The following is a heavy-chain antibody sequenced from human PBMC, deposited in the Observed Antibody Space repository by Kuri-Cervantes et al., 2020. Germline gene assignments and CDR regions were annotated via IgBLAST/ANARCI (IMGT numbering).Heavy chain of an antibody. V-gene: IGHV4-59*12. Sequence: SETLSLTCTVSGGSISSYYWSWIRQPPGKGLEWIGSIYHSGSTNYNPSLKSRVTISVDTSKNQFSLKLSSVTAADTAVYYCARARSRDFFGAFLDYWGQGTLVTVSS. CDR3: ARARSRDFFGAFLDY. D-gene: IGHD3-3*01. CDR1: GGSISSYY. CDR2: IYHSGST. J-gene: IGHJ4*02.